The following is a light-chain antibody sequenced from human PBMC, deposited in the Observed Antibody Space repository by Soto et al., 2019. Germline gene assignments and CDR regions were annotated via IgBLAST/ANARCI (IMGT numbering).Light chain of an antibody. CDR2: KAS. CDR3: QQYKTYSGT. CDR1: QSISTW. Sequence: DIQMTQSPSTLSASVGDRVTITCRASQSISTWLAWYQQKPGKAPNLLIHKASSLQSGVPSRFSGSGSGTEFTRTINTLQPDDFATYYCQQYKTYSGTFGQGTKVEIK. J-gene: IGKJ1*01. V-gene: IGKV1-5*03.